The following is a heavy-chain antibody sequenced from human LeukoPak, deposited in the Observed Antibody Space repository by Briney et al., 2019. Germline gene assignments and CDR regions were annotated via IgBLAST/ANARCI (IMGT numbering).Heavy chain of an antibody. CDR2: INHSGST. V-gene: IGHV4-34*01. CDR1: GGSFSGYY. Sequence: PSETLSLTCAVYGGSFSGYYWSWIRQPPGKGLEWIGEINHSGSTNYNPSLKSRVTISVDTSKNHFSLQLNSVTPEDTAVYYCARVGKRMAAAGDYYFYMDVWAKGPRSPSP. D-gene: IGHD6-13*01. CDR3: ARVGKRMAAAGDYYFYMDV. J-gene: IGHJ6*03.